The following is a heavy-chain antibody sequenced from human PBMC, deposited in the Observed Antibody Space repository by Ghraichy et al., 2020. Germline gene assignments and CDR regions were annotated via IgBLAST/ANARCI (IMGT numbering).Heavy chain of an antibody. D-gene: IGHD2-2*01. CDR2: IYSGDNT. V-gene: IGHV3-53*04. CDR1: GFTVSSNY. CDR3: ARDRGNGYCSSTSCYAGAFDI. Sequence: LSLTCAASGFTVSSNYMSWVRQAPGKGLEWVSVIYSGDNTYYADSVKGRFTISRHNSMNTLYLQMNSLRAEDTAVYYCARDRGNGYCSSTSCYAGAFDIWGQGTMVTVSS. J-gene: IGHJ3*02.